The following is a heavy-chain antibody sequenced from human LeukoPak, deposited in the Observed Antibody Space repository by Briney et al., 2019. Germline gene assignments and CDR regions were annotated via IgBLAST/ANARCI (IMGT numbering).Heavy chain of an antibody. J-gene: IGHJ4*02. D-gene: IGHD3-22*01. CDR3: ARDDEYQAYYYDSSGYVDY. CDR1: VYTFTGYY. CDR2: INPNRRGA. Sequence: GSVKVSCKASVYTFTGYYMHWVRHAPGQGGEWRGWINPNRRGANYAQRFQGRVTMTRDTSISTAYMDLSRMRSDATAVYYCARDDEYQAYYYDSSGYVDYWGQGTLVTVSS. V-gene: IGHV1-2*02.